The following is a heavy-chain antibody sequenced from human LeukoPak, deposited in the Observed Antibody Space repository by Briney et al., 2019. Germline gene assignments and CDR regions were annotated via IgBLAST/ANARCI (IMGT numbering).Heavy chain of an antibody. CDR1: GGSFSGYY. D-gene: IGHD3-10*01. Sequence: RASETLSLTCAVYGGSFSGYYWSWIRQPPGKGLEWIGEINHSGSTNYNPSLKSRVTISVDTSKNQFSLKLSSVTAADTAVYYCARGRTVRGVIITKTRDYFDYWGQGTLVTVSS. CDR2: INHSGST. V-gene: IGHV4-34*01. CDR3: ARGRTVRGVIITKTRDYFDY. J-gene: IGHJ4*02.